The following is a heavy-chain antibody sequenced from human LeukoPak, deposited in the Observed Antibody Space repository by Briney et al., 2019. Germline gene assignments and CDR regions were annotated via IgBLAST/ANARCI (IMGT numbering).Heavy chain of an antibody. Sequence: PGGSLRLSCAASGFTFSNSVMYWVRQTPGKGLEWVSSISPPGAHTYYADSVKGRFTISRDNSKNTLYLQMNSLRAEDTAVYYCAKEVVPTTKAFDPWGQGTLVTVSS. CDR3: AKEVVPTTKAFDP. D-gene: IGHD2-2*01. J-gene: IGHJ5*02. CDR1: GFTFSNSV. CDR2: ISPPGAHT. V-gene: IGHV3-23*01.